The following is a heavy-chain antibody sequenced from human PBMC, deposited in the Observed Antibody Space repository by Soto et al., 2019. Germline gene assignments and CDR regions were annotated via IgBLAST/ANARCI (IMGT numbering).Heavy chain of an antibody. D-gene: IGHD6-19*01. CDR2: INHSGST. CDR1: GGSFSGYY. CDR3: ASPRSGWYGHFDY. Sequence: SETLSLTCAVYGGSFSGYYWSWIRQPPGKGPEWIGEINHSGSTNYNPSLKSRVTISVDTSKNQFSLKLSSVTAADTAVYYCASPRSGWYGHFDYWGQGTLVTVSS. J-gene: IGHJ4*02. V-gene: IGHV4-34*01.